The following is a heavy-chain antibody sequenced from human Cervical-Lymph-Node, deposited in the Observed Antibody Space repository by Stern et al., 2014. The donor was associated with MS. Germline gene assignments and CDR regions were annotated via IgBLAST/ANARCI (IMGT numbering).Heavy chain of an antibody. J-gene: IGHJ4*02. D-gene: IGHD6-6*01. CDR2: VHANNGGT. V-gene: IGHV1-2*06. Sequence: QVQLVESGAEVKKPGASAKVSCKASGYTFTNYYLHWVRQAPGQGLEWVGRVHANNGGTNYAQKFQDRVTMTKDTSISTVYMELSRLRSDDTAVYYCARGSIAAHSHFDYWGQGTLVTVSS. CDR1: GYTFTNYY. CDR3: ARGSIAAHSHFDY.